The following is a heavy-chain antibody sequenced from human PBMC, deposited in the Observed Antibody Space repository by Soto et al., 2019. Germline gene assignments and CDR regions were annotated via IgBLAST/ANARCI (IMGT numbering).Heavy chain of an antibody. CDR2: IIPILGIA. CDR3: PRSYITGTEIDP. CDR1: GGTFSRYT. J-gene: IGHJ5*02. D-gene: IGHD1-7*01. V-gene: IGHV1-69*02. Sequence: QVQLVQSGAEVKKPGSSVKVSCKASGGTFSRYTISWVRQAPGQELEWMGRIIPILGIANYAQKFQGRVTITADKSTSTAYMELSSLRSEDTAVYYCPRSYITGTEIDPWGQGTLVTVSS.